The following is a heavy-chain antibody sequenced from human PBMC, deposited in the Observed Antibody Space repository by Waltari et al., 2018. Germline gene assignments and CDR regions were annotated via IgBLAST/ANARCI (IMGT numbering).Heavy chain of an antibody. CDR1: GLTVTSNY. Sequence: EVQLVESGGGLIQPGGSLRLSCVASGLTVTSNYMSWVRQAPGKGLEWVSVIYSGGSTYYADSVKGRFTISRDSSKNTVYLQMNSLRADDTAVYYCARDGYDALDIWGQGTMVIVSS. CDR3: ARDGYDALDI. CDR2: IYSGGST. J-gene: IGHJ3*02. D-gene: IGHD6-13*01. V-gene: IGHV3-53*01.